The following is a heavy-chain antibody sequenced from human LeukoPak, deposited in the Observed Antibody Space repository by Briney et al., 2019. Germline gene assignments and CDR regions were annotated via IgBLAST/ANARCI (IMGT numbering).Heavy chain of an antibody. J-gene: IGHJ4*02. CDR2: INWNGGST. Sequence: GGSLRLSCAASGFTFDDYGMSWVRQAPGKGLEWVSGINWNGGSTGYADSVKGRFTISRDNSKNTLYLQMNSLRAEDTAVYYCARDWGYGVFDYWGQGTLVTVSS. D-gene: IGHD4-17*01. CDR3: ARDWGYGVFDY. V-gene: IGHV3-20*04. CDR1: GFTFDDYG.